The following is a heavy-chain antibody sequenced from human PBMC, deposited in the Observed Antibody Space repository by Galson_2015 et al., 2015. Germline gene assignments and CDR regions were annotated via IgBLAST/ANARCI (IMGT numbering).Heavy chain of an antibody. CDR2: IKSKTDGGTT. V-gene: IGHV3-15*01. J-gene: IGHJ2*01. CDR3: TTDPAAGKSWYFDL. Sequence: SLRLSCAASGFTFSNAWMSWVRQAPGKGLEWVGRIKSKTDGGTTDYAAPVKGRFTISRDDSKNTLYLQMNSLKTEDTAVYYCTTDPAAGKSWYFDLWGRGTLVTVSS. CDR1: GFTFSNAW. D-gene: IGHD6-13*01.